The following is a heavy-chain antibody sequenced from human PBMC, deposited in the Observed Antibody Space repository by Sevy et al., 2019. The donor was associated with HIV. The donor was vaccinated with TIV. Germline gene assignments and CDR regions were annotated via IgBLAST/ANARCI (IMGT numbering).Heavy chain of an antibody. CDR2: IYCSGST. CDR3: ARRLGAARAFDI. CDR1: GGSISSSSYY. Sequence: ETLSLTCTVSGGSISSSSYYWGWIRQLPGKGLEWIGSIYCSGSTYYNPSLRSRVTISVDTSKNQFSLKLSSVTAADTAVYYCARRLGAARAFDIWGQGTMVTVSS. V-gene: IGHV4-39*01. J-gene: IGHJ3*02. D-gene: IGHD3-10*01.